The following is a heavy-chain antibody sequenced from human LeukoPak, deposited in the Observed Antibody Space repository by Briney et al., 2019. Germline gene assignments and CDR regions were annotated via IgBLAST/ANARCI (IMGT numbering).Heavy chain of an antibody. V-gene: IGHV1-46*01. CDR3: ARSRRILLWFGESSGPDAFDI. D-gene: IGHD3-10*01. CDR1: GYTFTSYY. Sequence: ASVKVSCKASGYTFTSYYMHWVRQAPGQGLEWMGIINPSGGSTSYAQKFQGRVTMTRDTSTSTVYMELSSLRSEDTAVYYCARSRRILLWFGESSGPDAFDIWGQGTMVTVSS. CDR2: INPSGGST. J-gene: IGHJ3*02.